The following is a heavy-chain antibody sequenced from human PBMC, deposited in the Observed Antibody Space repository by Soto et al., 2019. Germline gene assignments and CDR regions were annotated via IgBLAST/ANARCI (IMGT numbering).Heavy chain of an antibody. D-gene: IGHD3-9*01. J-gene: IGHJ5*02. CDR1: GGSMTSITYY. V-gene: IGHV4-39*01. CDR2: IFYTGTT. Sequence: KPSETLSLTCTVSGGSMTSITYYWGWIRQPPGKGLEWIGNIFYTGTTYYSASLKSRVTIAVDPSKNHFSLNLTSVTAADTAVYYCARLPRTPTGLRFDPWGQGILVTVSS. CDR3: ARLPRTPTGLRFDP.